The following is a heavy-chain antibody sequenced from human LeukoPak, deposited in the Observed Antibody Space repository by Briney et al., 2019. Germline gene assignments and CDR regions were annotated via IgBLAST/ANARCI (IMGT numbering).Heavy chain of an antibody. J-gene: IGHJ3*02. Sequence: SVKVSCKASGFTFTRSAMQWVRQARGQRLEWIGWIVVGSGNTNYAQTFQERVTITRDMSTSTAYMGLSSLRSEDTAVYYCAAADYYDSSGYYPYAFHIWGQGTMVTVSS. CDR1: GFTFTRSA. D-gene: IGHD3-22*01. CDR3: AAADYYDSSGYYPYAFHI. V-gene: IGHV1-58*02. CDR2: IVVGSGNT.